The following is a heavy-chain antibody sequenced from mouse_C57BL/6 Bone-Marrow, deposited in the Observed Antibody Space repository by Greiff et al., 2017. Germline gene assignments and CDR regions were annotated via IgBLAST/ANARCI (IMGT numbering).Heavy chain of an antibody. CDR2: ISDGGSYT. J-gene: IGHJ4*01. CDR1: GFTFSSYA. Sequence: EVKLVESGGGLVKPGGSLKLSCAASGFTFSSYAMSWVRQTPEKRLEWVATISDGGSYTYYPDNVKGRFTISRDNAKNNLYLQMSHLKSEDTAMYYCARGLLRMDYWGQGTSVTVSS. CDR3: ARGLLRMDY. V-gene: IGHV5-4*03. D-gene: IGHD1-1*01.